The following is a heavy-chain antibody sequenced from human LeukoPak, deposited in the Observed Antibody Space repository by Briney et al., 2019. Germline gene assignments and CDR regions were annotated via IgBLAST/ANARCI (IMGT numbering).Heavy chain of an antibody. CDR2: ISSSSSYI. D-gene: IGHD3-10*01. Sequence: GGSLRLSCAASGFTFSSYSMNWVRQAPGKGLEWVSSISSSSSYIYYADSVKGRFTISRDNAKNSLYLQMNSLRAEDTAVYYCAREFRDYYGSGGYYRYFDYWGQGTLVTVSS. CDR1: GFTFSSYS. CDR3: AREFRDYYGSGGYYRYFDY. J-gene: IGHJ4*02. V-gene: IGHV3-21*01.